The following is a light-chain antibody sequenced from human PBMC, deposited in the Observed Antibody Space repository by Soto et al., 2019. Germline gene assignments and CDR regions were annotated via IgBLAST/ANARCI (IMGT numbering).Light chain of an antibody. V-gene: IGKV3-20*01. Sequence: EIGLTQSPGTLSLSPGERATLSCRASQNINSRYLAWYQQKPGQAPRLLIYATSSRATGIPDRFSGSGSGTDFTLTNSRLEPEDFAVYYCQQFGSSPGFTFGPGTKVDIK. CDR2: ATS. CDR1: QNINSRY. J-gene: IGKJ3*01. CDR3: QQFGSSPGFT.